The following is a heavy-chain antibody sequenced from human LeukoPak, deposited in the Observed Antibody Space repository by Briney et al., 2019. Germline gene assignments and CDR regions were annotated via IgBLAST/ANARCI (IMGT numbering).Heavy chain of an antibody. V-gene: IGHV3-21*04. J-gene: IGHJ4*02. CDR3: AKSPPNIVLMVYATFDY. CDR1: GFTFSSYE. Sequence: GGSLRLSCAASGFTFSSYEMNWVRQAPGKGLEWVSLISSSSSYIYYADSVKGRFTVSRDNAKNSLYLQMNSLRAEDTAVYYCAKSPPNIVLMVYATFDYWGQGTLVTVSS. CDR2: ISSSSSYI. D-gene: IGHD2-8*01.